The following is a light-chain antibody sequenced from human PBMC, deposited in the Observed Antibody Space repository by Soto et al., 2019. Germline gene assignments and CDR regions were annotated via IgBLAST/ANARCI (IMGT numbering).Light chain of an antibody. CDR1: SSDVGGYNY. Sequence: QSALTQPASVSGSPGQSITISCTGTSSDVGGYNYVSWYQQHPGEAPKLIIYDVSDRPSGVSNRFSASKSGNTASLTISGLQPEDESDYYCCSYTSSSTPWVFGTGTKVTDL. V-gene: IGLV2-14*03. CDR3: CSYTSSSTPWV. CDR2: DVS. J-gene: IGLJ1*01.